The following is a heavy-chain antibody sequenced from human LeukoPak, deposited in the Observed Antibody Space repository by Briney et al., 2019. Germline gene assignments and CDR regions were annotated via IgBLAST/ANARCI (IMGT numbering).Heavy chain of an antibody. CDR2: IYYSGST. CDR1: GGSISSYY. D-gene: IGHD6-19*01. Sequence: SETLSLTCTVSGGSISSYYWSWIRQPPGKGLVWIGYIYYSGSTNYNPSLKSRVTISVDTSKDQFSLKLSSVTAADTAVYYCARVPQQWLHYFDYWGQGTLVTVSS. CDR3: ARVPQQWLHYFDY. J-gene: IGHJ4*02. V-gene: IGHV4-59*01.